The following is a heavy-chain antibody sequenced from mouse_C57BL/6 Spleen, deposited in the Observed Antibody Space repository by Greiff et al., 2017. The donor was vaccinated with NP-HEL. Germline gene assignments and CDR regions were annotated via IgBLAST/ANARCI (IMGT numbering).Heavy chain of an antibody. CDR1: GYTFTTYP. J-gene: IGHJ3*01. Sequence: QVQLQQSGAELVKPGASVKMSCKASGYTFTTYPIEWMKQNHGKSLEWIGNFHPYNDDTKYNEKFKGKATLTVEKSSSTVYLARSRLTSDDSAVYYCARRGYDGYYGAWFAYWGQGTLVTVSA. D-gene: IGHD2-3*01. V-gene: IGHV1-47*01. CDR3: ARRGYDGYYGAWFAY. CDR2: FHPYNDDT.